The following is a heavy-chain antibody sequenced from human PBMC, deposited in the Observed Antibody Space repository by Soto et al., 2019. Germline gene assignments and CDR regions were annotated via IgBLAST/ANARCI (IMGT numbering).Heavy chain of an antibody. Sequence: GESLKIYCKGSGYSFPSYWISWVRQMPGTSLEWRGRIDPSDSYTNYSPSFQGHVTISADKSISTAYLQWSSLKASDTAMYYCAKTLTGYGSGSYGYYYYGMDVWGQGTTVTVSS. D-gene: IGHD3-10*01. V-gene: IGHV5-10-1*01. J-gene: IGHJ6*02. CDR2: IDPSDSYT. CDR1: GYSFPSYW. CDR3: AKTLTGYGSGSYGYYYYGMDV.